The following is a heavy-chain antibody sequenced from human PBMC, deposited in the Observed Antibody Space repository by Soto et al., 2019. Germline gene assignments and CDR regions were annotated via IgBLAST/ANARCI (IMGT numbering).Heavy chain of an antibody. J-gene: IGHJ4*02. CDR1: GGSISSYY. CDR3: AGGTYYYDSSGHYYYFDY. Sequence: PSETLSLPCTVSGGSISSYYWSWIRQPPGKGLERIGDIYYSGSTNYNHSLKSRVTISVDTSKNQFSLKLSSVPAADTAVYYCAGGTYYYDSSGHYYYFDYWGQEPLVTVSS. V-gene: IGHV4-59*01. CDR2: IYYSGST. D-gene: IGHD3-22*01.